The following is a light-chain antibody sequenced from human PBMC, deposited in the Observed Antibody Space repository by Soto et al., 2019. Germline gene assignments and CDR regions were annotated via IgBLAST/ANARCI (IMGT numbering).Light chain of an antibody. V-gene: IGKV3D-20*02. CDR1: QSVSNNY. Sequence: IVLTQSPGTLSLSPGERATLSCRASQSVSNNYLAWYQQKPGQAPRLLIYGASSRATGTPARFSGSGSGTDFTLTISSLEPEDFAVYFCQERYYWPWRLGLGTKVDIK. CDR3: QERYYWPWR. J-gene: IGKJ1*01. CDR2: GAS.